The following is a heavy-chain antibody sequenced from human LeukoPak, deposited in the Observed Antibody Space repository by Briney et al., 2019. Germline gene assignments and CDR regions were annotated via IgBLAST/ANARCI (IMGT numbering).Heavy chain of an antibody. Sequence: GGSLRLSCEASGFTFSSYGMHWVRQAPGKGLEYVSAISSNGGSTYYADSVKGRFTISRDNSKNTLYLQMGSLRAEDMAVYYCARAYPGGWYGWYFDYWGQGTLVTVSS. CDR1: GFTFSSYG. V-gene: IGHV3-64*02. D-gene: IGHD6-19*01. CDR3: ARAYPGGWYGWYFDY. J-gene: IGHJ4*02. CDR2: ISSNGGST.